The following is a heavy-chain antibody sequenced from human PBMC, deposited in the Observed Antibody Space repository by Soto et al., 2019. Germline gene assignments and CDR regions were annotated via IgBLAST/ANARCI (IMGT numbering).Heavy chain of an antibody. J-gene: IGHJ4*02. V-gene: IGHV1-69*02. Sequence: QVQLVQSGDEVKKPGSSVKVSCKASGGTFRSYTISWVRQAPGQGLERMGRIIPILGIANYAQKFQGSVTITADKSTSTAYMELSSLRSEDTAVYYCARVPCGYSGYDFYGYWGKGTLVTVSS. CDR3: ARVPCGYSGYDFYGY. CDR2: IIPILGIA. D-gene: IGHD5-12*01. CDR1: GGTFRSYT.